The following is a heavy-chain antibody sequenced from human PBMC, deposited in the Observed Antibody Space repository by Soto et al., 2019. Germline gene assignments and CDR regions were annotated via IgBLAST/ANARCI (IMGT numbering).Heavy chain of an antibody. CDR3: ARDIVPPGICFDY. J-gene: IGHJ4*02. V-gene: IGHV3-7*01. D-gene: IGHD1-26*01. CDR2: INPGGSEE. CDR1: GFSFSTFW. Sequence: EVQLVDSGGGXXXXXXXLRLSCTASGFSFSTFWMSWVRQAPGKGLEWVANINPGGSEEYYVDSVKGRFTISRDNAKNSLYLQMNSLKAEDPAMYYCARDIVPPGICFDYWGQGALVSVSS.